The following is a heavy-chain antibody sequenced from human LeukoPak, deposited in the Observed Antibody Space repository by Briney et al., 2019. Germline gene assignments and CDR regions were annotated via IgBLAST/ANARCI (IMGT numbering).Heavy chain of an antibody. D-gene: IGHD3-22*01. CDR3: ATCRGGSGYYHFDY. CDR2: FDPEDGET. J-gene: IGHJ4*02. Sequence: ASVKVSCKASGGTFSSYAISWVRQAPGKGLEWMGGFDPEDGETIYAQKFQGRVTMTEDTSTDTAYMELSSLRSEDTAVYYCATCRGGSGYYHFDYWGQGTLVTVSS. CDR1: GGTFSSYA. V-gene: IGHV1-24*01.